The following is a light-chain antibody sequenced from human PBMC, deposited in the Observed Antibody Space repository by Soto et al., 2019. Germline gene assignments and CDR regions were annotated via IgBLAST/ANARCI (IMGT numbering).Light chain of an antibody. Sequence: QSARTQPASVSGSPGQSITISCTGTSSDVGAYNSVCWHQQHPGKAPKLMIYEVSKRPSGVSDRFSASKSGNTASLTISGLQADDEADYYCSSFTRSDTWVFGGGTKLTVL. CDR2: EVS. V-gene: IGLV2-14*01. CDR1: SSDVGAYNS. J-gene: IGLJ3*02. CDR3: SSFTRSDTWV.